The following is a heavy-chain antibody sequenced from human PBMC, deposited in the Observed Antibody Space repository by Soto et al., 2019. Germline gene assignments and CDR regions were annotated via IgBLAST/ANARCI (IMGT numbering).Heavy chain of an antibody. Sequence: SWIRQHPGKGLEWIGYIYYSGSTYYNPSLKSRVTISVDTSKNQFSLKLSSVTAADTAVYYCARRYCSGGSCLLGFDPWGQGTLVTVSS. J-gene: IGHJ5*02. CDR2: IYYSGST. CDR3: ARRYCSGGSCLLGFDP. V-gene: IGHV4-31*02. D-gene: IGHD2-15*01.